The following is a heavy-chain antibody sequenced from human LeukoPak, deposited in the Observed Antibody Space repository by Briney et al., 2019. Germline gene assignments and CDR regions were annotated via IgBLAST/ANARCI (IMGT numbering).Heavy chain of an antibody. J-gene: IGHJ4*02. V-gene: IGHV4-30-2*01. CDR2: IYHSGST. Sequence: PSETLSLTCTVSGGSISSGGYYWSWIRQPPGKGLEWIGYIYHSGSTYYNPSLKSRVTISVDRSKNQFSLKLSSVTAADTAVYYCAREGVARFLDYWGQGTLVTVSS. CDR3: AREGVARFLDY. D-gene: IGHD2-15*01. CDR1: GGSISSGGYY.